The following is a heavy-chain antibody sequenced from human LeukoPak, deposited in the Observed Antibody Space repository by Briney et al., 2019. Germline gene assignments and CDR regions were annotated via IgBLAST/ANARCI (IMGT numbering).Heavy chain of an antibody. V-gene: IGHV2-5*01. CDR2: IYWNDDA. Sequence: SGPTLLNPTQTLTLTCTFSGFSLSSGVVGVGWIRQPPGKALEWLALIYWNDDARYTPSLKNRLTLTRGTSENQVVLTLTNMEPVDTATYYCTHTVDYGGNFNDFWGQGTLVTVSS. CDR3: THTVDYGGNFNDF. D-gene: IGHD4-23*01. CDR1: GFSLSSGVVG. J-gene: IGHJ4*02.